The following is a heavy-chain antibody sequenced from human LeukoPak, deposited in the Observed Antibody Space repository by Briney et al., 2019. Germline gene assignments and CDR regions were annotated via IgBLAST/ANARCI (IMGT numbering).Heavy chain of an antibody. CDR3: ARGLYCSSSTSCYDYGMDV. CDR2: FIPIPGTA. Sequence: ASVNVSCKASGGTFRSYGLNWVRQAPGQGLEWMGGFIPIPGTAQYAQKLQGRVTITADESTSTGYMELSRLRYEDTAVYYCARGLYCSSSTSCYDYGMDVWGQGTTVTVSS. J-gene: IGHJ6*02. CDR1: GGTFRSYG. D-gene: IGHD2-2*01. V-gene: IGHV1-69*13.